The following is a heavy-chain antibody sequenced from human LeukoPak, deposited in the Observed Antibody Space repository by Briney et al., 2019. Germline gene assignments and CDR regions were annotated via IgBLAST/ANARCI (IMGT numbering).Heavy chain of an antibody. J-gene: IGHJ6*02. CDR3: ARGGSSGYPSYYYYYGMDV. CDR2: INHSGST. V-gene: IGHV4-34*01. Sequence: PSETLSLTCAVYGGSFSGYYWSWIRQPPGKGLEWIGEINHSGSTNYNPSLKSRVTISVDTSKNQFSLKLSSVTAADTAVYYCARGGSSGYPSYYYYYGMDVWGQGTTVTVSS. CDR1: GGSFSGYY. D-gene: IGHD6-19*01.